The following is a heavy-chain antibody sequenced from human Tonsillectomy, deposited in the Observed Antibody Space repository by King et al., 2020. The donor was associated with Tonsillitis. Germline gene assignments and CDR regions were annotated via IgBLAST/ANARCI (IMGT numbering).Heavy chain of an antibody. CDR2: IYYSGST. CDR1: GDSISNHY. V-gene: IGHV4-59*11. J-gene: IGHJ4*02. CDR3: ARESHYGGNPFAQ. D-gene: IGHD4-23*01. Sequence: VQLQESGPGLVKPSETLSLTCTVSGDSISNHYWSWIRQPPGKGLEWIGYIYYSGSTNYNPSLKSRVTISVDTPKNQFSLKLSSVTAADTAVYYCARESHYGGNPFAQWGQGTLVTVSS.